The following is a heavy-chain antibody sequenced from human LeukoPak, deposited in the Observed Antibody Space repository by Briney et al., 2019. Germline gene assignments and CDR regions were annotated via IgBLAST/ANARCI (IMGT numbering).Heavy chain of an antibody. Sequence: GGSLRLSCGASGFTFSSYGTHWVRQAPGKGLEWVAVISYDESNKFYADSVKGRFTISRDNSKNTLYLQMNSLRPEDTAVYYCAKSRGGSGYDPFDYWGQGTLVTVSS. CDR2: ISYDESNK. V-gene: IGHV3-30*18. CDR1: GFTFSSYG. J-gene: IGHJ4*02. CDR3: AKSRGGSGYDPFDY. D-gene: IGHD5-12*01.